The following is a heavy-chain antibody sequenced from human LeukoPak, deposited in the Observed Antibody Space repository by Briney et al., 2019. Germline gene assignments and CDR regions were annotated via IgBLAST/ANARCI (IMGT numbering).Heavy chain of an antibody. J-gene: IGHJ4*02. Sequence: KPSETLSLTCTVSVGSISTTSYYWGWIRQPPGKGLEWIGYIYYSGSTNYNASLKSRVTILVDTSKNQFSLKLSSVTAADTAVYYCARAPSTYYDSSGYYDYWGQGILVTVSS. D-gene: IGHD3-22*01. V-gene: IGHV4-61*05. CDR1: VGSISTTSYY. CDR3: ARAPSTYYDSSGYYDY. CDR2: IYYSGST.